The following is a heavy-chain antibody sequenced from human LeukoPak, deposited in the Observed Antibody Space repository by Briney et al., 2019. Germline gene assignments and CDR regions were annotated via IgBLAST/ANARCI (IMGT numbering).Heavy chain of an antibody. CDR2: IYYSGST. J-gene: IGHJ4*02. CDR1: GGSISSGGYY. CDR3: AREPLRIAAAGYYFDY. Sequence: SETLSLTCTVSGGSISSGGYYWSWIRQHPGKGLEWIGYIYYSGSTYYNPSLKSRVTISVDTSKNQFSLKLSSVTAADTAVYYCAREPLRIAAAGYYFDYWGQGTLVTVSS. V-gene: IGHV4-31*03. D-gene: IGHD6-13*01.